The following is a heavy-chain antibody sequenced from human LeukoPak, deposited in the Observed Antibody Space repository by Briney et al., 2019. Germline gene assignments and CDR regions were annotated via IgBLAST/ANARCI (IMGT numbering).Heavy chain of an antibody. Sequence: ASVKGSCKTSGDTFSAVYIHWGRQAPGQGLEWMGWIHPRSGETNYAYKFRGRVTMTRDTSSSTTYMDLGSLGSDDTAVYYCARHGEYCTGVYYRVRGGFGGQGILVTVSS. D-gene: IGHD3-10*01. CDR2: IHPRSGET. V-gene: IGHV1-2*02. J-gene: IGHJ1*01. CDR1: GDTFSAVY. CDR3: ARHGEYCTGVYYRVRGGF.